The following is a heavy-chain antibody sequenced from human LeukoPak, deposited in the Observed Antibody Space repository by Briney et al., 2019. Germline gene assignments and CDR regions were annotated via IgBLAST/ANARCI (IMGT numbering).Heavy chain of an antibody. CDR2: ISYEGSNK. CDR1: GFTFSSYG. J-gene: IGHJ6*02. D-gene: IGHD4-17*01. Sequence: GGSLRLSCAASGFTFSSYGMHWVRQAPGKGLEWVAVISYEGSNKYYADSVKGRFTISRDNSKNTLYLQMNSLRAEDTAVYYCAKDHIVTTMTTDYYYGMDVWGQGTTVTVSS. CDR3: AKDHIVTTMTTDYYYGMDV. V-gene: IGHV3-30*18.